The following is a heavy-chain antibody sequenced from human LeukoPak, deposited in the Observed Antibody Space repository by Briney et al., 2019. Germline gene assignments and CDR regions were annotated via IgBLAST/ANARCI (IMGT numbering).Heavy chain of an antibody. D-gene: IGHD1-14*01. CDR1: GASIRGGNFH. Sequence: MASQTLSLSCSASGASIRGGNFHLSWLRQSAGKVLEWIGRIYANGNTKHSPTLKSRVKVSGDMSKNHFFLNLTSVTAADTARYFCAITTSWSLYYFDSWGQGTLVTVSS. CDR2: IYANGNT. CDR3: AITTSWSLYYFDS. V-gene: IGHV4-61*02. J-gene: IGHJ4*02.